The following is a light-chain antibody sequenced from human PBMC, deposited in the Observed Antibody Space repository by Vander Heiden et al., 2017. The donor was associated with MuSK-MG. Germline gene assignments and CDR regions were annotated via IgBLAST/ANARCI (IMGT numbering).Light chain of an antibody. CDR2: WAS. CDR3: QRYNTTPLL. J-gene: IGKJ4*01. Sequence: DIVMTQSPDSLAVSLGERATINRMSSQSGLYSSNNKNYLAWYQQKPEQPPKLLIYWASTRESGVPDRFSGRGSGTDFTLTISGLQAEDMAVYYCQRYNTTPLLFGGGTKVEIK. CDR1: QSGLYSSNNKNY. V-gene: IGKV4-1*01.